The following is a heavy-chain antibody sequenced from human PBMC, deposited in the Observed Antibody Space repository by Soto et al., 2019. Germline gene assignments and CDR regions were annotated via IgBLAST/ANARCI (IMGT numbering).Heavy chain of an antibody. V-gene: IGHV1-69*02. CDR2: INPILSMS. CDR3: ASSYGSGYRAFDY. Sequence: QVQLVQSGAEVKKPGSSVRFSCKASGDTFTFYSINWVRQAPGLGLEWMGRINPILSMSNYAQRFQGRVTMTADKSTSTAYMELSSLRSEDTAMYYCASSYGSGYRAFDYWGQGALVTVS. J-gene: IGHJ4*02. D-gene: IGHD3-10*01. CDR1: GDTFTFYS.